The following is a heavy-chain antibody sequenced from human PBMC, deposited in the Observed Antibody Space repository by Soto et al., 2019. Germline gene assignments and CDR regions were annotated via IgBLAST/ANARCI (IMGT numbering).Heavy chain of an antibody. D-gene: IGHD3-3*01. CDR3: ARGTKGYYDFWKDYYMDV. CDR1: GGSFSGYY. J-gene: IGHJ6*03. V-gene: IGHV4-34*01. Sequence: SETLSLTCAVYGGSFSGYYWSWIRQPPGKGLEWIGEINHSGSTNYNPSLKSRVTISVDTSKNQFSLKLSSVTAADTAVYYCARGTKGYYDFWKDYYMDVWGKGTTVTVSS. CDR2: INHSGST.